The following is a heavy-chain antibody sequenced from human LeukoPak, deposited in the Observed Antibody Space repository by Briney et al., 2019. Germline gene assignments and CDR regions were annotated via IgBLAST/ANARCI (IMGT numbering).Heavy chain of an antibody. CDR1: GYSISSGYY. Sequence: SETLSLTCAVPGYSISSGYYWGWIRQPPGKGLEWIGSIYHSGSTYYNPSLKSRVTISVDTSKNQFSLKLSSVTAADTAVYYCARLGYSSSWYIDYWGQGTLVTVSS. CDR3: ARLGYSSSWYIDY. V-gene: IGHV4-38-2*01. D-gene: IGHD6-13*01. CDR2: IYHSGST. J-gene: IGHJ4*02.